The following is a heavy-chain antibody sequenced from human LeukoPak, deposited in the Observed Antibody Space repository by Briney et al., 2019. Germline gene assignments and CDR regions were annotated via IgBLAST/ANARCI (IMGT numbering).Heavy chain of an antibody. V-gene: IGHV3-69-1*01. Sequence: PGGSLRLSCAASGFTFNIYAMSWVRQAPGKGLEWVSGIGGGDDIHYADSVKGRFTISRDNAKNSLYLQMNSLRAEDTAVYYCATAAGSGYSIFDYWGQGTLVTVSS. CDR3: ATAAGSGYSIFDY. CDR1: GFTFNIYA. CDR2: IGGGDDI. J-gene: IGHJ4*02. D-gene: IGHD3-3*01.